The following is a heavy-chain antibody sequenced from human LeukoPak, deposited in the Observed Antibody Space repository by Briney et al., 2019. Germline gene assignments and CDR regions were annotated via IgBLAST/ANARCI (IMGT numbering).Heavy chain of an antibody. D-gene: IGHD1-20*01. CDR1: GDSVSSNSAA. Sequence: SPTLSLTCAISGDSVSSNSAAWNWIRQSPSRGLEWLGRTYYRSKWFNDYAISVKSRITINPDTSKNQFSLNLNSVTPEDTAVYYCVRRSGGINGYWGQGTLVTVSS. CDR2: TYYRSKWFN. J-gene: IGHJ4*02. V-gene: IGHV6-1*01. CDR3: VRRSGGINGY.